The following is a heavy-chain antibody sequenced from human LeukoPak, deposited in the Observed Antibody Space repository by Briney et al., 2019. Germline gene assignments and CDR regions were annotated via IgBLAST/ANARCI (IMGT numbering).Heavy chain of an antibody. CDR3: ARGLRISYGSGSNFDY. Sequence: ASVKVSCKASGYTFTGYYMHWVRRAPGQGLEWMGWINPNSGGTNYAQKFQGRVTMTRDTSISTAYMELSRLRSDDTAVYYCARGLRISYGSGSNFDYWGQGTLVTVSS. CDR2: INPNSGGT. CDR1: GYTFTGYY. J-gene: IGHJ4*02. V-gene: IGHV1-2*02. D-gene: IGHD3-10*01.